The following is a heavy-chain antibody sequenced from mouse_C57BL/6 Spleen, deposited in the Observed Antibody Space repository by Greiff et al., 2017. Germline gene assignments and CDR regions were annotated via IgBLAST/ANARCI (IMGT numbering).Heavy chain of an antibody. CDR2: IRNKANNHAT. Sequence: EVKVEESGGGLVQPGGSMKLSCAASGFTFSDAWMDWVRQSPEKGLEWVAEIRNKANNHATYYAESVKGRFTISRDDSKSSVYLQMNSLRAEDTGIYYCTRLDGYYGEYYFDYWGQGTTLTVSS. J-gene: IGHJ2*01. D-gene: IGHD2-3*01. V-gene: IGHV6-6*01. CDR3: TRLDGYYGEYYFDY. CDR1: GFTFSDAW.